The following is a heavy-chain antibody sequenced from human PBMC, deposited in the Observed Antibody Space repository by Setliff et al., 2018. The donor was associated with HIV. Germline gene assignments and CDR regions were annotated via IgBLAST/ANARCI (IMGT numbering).Heavy chain of an antibody. V-gene: IGHV3-7*02. D-gene: IGHD3-10*01. Sequence: GGSLRLSCATSGFTFRDYWMTWVRQAPGGGLQWVASISPDGSEKSLVDSVMGRFTISRDNAKNSLFLQMKSLRADDTAVYYCARAEVAMVRGHDYWGQGTLVTVSS. CDR3: ARAEVAMVRGHDY. CDR2: ISPDGSEK. J-gene: IGHJ4*02. CDR1: GFTFRDYW.